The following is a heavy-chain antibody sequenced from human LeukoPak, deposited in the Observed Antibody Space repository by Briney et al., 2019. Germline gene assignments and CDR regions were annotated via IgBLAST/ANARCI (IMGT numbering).Heavy chain of an antibody. D-gene: IGHD1-26*01. V-gene: IGHV5-51*01. CDR3: ARRPYSGSPNWFDP. CDR2: INLGDSET. J-gene: IGHJ5*02. Sequence: GESLKISREASGHIFTNHWIGWVRQMPGKGLEWMGIINLGDSETQYSPSFQGQVTISLDKSISTAYLQWRSLKVSDTAMYYCARRPYSGSPNWFDPWGQGTLVTVSS. CDR1: GHIFTNHW.